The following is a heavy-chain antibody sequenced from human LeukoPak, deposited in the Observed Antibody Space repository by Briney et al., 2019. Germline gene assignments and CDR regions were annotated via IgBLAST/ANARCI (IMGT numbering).Heavy chain of an antibody. CDR3: ARDISDPFAFDI. J-gene: IGHJ3*02. Sequence: PGGSLRLSCAASGFTFRSYAMSWVRQAPGNGLEWVSGISGGGLSTYYADSVKGRFTISRDNSKNTLYLQMNSLRAEDTAVYYCARDISDPFAFDIWGQGTMVTVSS. D-gene: IGHD3-3*02. CDR2: ISGGGLST. CDR1: GFTFRSYA. V-gene: IGHV3-23*01.